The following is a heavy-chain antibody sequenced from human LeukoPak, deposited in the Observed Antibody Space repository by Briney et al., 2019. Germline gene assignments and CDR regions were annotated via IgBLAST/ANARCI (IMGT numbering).Heavy chain of an antibody. CDR1: GFTFSSYA. J-gene: IGHJ4*02. Sequence: GRSLRLCCAASGFTFSSYAMHWVRQAPGKGLEWVAVISYDGSNKYYADSVKGRFTISRDNSKNTLYLQMNSLRAEDTAVYYCARDNAQTDLDYWGQGTLVTVSS. D-gene: IGHD1-14*01. CDR2: ISYDGSNK. CDR3: ARDNAQTDLDY. V-gene: IGHV3-30-3*01.